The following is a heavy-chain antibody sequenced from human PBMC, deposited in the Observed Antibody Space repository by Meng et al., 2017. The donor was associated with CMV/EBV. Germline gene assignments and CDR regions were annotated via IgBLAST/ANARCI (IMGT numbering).Heavy chain of an antibody. D-gene: IGHD2-2*01. CDR3: ASGSVVVPDY. J-gene: IGHJ4*02. Sequence: GESLKISCAASGFTFSSYAMHWVRQAPGKGLEWVAVISYDGSNKYYADSVKGRFTISRDNSKNTLYLQMNSLRAEDTAVYYCASGSVVVPDYWGQGTLVTVSS. V-gene: IGHV3-30*14. CDR1: GFTFSSYA. CDR2: ISYDGSNK.